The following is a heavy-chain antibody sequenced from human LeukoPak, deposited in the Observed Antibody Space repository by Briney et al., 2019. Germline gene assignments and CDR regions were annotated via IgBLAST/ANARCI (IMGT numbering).Heavy chain of an antibody. J-gene: IGHJ6*03. CDR3: ARDFYYYIDV. CDR1: GFTFSGYW. Sequence: PGGSLRLSCTASGFTFSGYWMTWVRQAPGKGLEWVANIKQDGSEKHYVDSARGRFTISRENAKNSLYLQMNSLRAEDTAVYYCARDFYYYIDVWGKGTTVTVSS. V-gene: IGHV3-7*03. CDR2: IKQDGSEK.